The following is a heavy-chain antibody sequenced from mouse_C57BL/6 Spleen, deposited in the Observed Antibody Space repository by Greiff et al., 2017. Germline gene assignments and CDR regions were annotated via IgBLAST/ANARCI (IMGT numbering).Heavy chain of an antibody. V-gene: IGHV5-16*01. J-gene: IGHJ4*01. Sequence: EVQRVESEGGLVQPGSSMKLSCTASGFTFSDYYMAWVRQVPEKGLEWVANINYDGSSTYYLDSLKSRFIISRDNAKNILYLQMSSLKSEDTATYYCARVKIYGNYAMDYWGQGTSVTVSS. D-gene: IGHD2-1*01. CDR1: GFTFSDYY. CDR2: INYDGSST. CDR3: ARVKIYGNYAMDY.